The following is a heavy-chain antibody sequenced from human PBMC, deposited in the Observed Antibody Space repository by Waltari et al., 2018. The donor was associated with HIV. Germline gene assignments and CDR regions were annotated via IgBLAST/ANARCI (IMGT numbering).Heavy chain of an antibody. D-gene: IGHD6-6*01. Sequence: QVQLVQSGAEVKKPGASVKVSCTASGYTFTSYAMHWVRQATGQRREWMGWINAGKSNTKYSQKFQGRVTITRDTSASTAYMELSSLRSEDTAVYYCARDQGQLVLDYWGQGTLVTVSS. CDR3: ARDQGQLVLDY. CDR2: INAGKSNT. CDR1: GYTFTSYA. J-gene: IGHJ4*02. V-gene: IGHV1-3*01.